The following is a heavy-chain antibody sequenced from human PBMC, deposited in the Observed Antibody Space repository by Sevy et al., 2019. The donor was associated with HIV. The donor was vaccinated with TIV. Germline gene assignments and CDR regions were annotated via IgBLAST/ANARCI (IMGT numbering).Heavy chain of an antibody. CDR1: GFTFSDYY. J-gene: IGHJ4*02. CDR2: ISSSGSTI. CDR3: ARVTPYGSGSPRFDY. V-gene: IGHV3-11*01. D-gene: IGHD3-10*01. Sequence: GGSLRLSCAASGFTFSDYYMSWIRQAPGKGLEWVSYISSSGSTIYYADSVKGRFTISRDNAKNSLYLQMNSLRAEDTAVYYCARVTPYGSGSPRFDYWGQGTLVTVSS.